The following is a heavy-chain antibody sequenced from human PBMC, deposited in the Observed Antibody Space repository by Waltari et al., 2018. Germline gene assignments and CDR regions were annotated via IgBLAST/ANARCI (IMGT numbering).Heavy chain of an antibody. Sequence: QLQLQESGPGLVKASETLSLTCNVSGGSIGRSNYYWGWIRQPPGKGLEWIGNTYHSGTTNYNPSLKSRVAISGDTSKNQFSLKVSSMTATDTAIYYCARQDFWSGYYTIDYWGQGTLVTVSS. CDR1: GGSIGRSNYY. CDR2: TYHSGTT. CDR3: ARQDFWSGYYTIDY. D-gene: IGHD3-3*01. J-gene: IGHJ4*02. V-gene: IGHV4-39*01.